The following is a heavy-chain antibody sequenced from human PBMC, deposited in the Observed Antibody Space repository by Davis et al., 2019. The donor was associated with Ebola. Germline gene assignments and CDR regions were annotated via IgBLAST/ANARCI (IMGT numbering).Heavy chain of an antibody. CDR2: ISSSSNYI. CDR1: GFTFSSNS. J-gene: IGHJ4*02. D-gene: IGHD3-10*01. CDR3: VREWFGETD. Sequence: GESLKISCAAPGFTFSSNSMNWVRQAPGKGLEWVSFISSSSNYIYYADSVKGRFTVSRDNAKNSLYLQMNSLRAEDTAVYYCVREWFGETDWGQGTLVTVSS. V-gene: IGHV3-21*01.